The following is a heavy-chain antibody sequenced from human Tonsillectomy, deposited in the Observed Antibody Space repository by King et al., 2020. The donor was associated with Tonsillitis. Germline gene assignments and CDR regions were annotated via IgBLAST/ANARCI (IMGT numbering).Heavy chain of an antibody. J-gene: IGHJ4*02. CDR1: GFTFSSYG. D-gene: IGHD5-12*01. Sequence: VQLVESGGGVVQPGRSLRLSCAASGFTFSSYGMHWVRQAPGKGLEWVAVISYDGSNKYYADSVKGRFTISRDNSKNTLYLQMNSLRAEETAVYYCARELFGGYSGYDYPDYGGQGTLVTVSS. CDR3: ARELFGGYSGYDYPDY. CDR2: ISYDGSNK. V-gene: IGHV3-33*05.